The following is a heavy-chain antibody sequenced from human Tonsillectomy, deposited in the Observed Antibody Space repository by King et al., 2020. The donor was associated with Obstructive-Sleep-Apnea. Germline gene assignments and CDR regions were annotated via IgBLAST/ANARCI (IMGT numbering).Heavy chain of an antibody. D-gene: IGHD2-15*01. V-gene: IGHV3-11*06. Sequence: VQLVESGGGLVKPGGSLRLSCSASGFTFSDYYMSWIRQAPGTGLEWVSYISSTSRYTNFADSFKGRFTISRDTAKNSLYLQMNSLRAEDTAVYYCARDPPYCSGGSCSGGEFDYWGQGTLVTVSS. CDR2: ISSTSRYT. CDR1: GFTFSDYY. J-gene: IGHJ4*02. CDR3: ARDPPYCSGGSCSGGEFDY.